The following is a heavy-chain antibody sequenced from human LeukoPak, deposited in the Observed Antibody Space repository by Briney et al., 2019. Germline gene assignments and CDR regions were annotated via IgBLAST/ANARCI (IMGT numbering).Heavy chain of an antibody. CDR1: GGTFSSYA. CDR2: IIPIFGTA. CDR3: ARVVTGGFDP. J-gene: IGHJ5*02. Sequence: ASVKVSCKASGGTFSSYAISWVRQAPGQGLEWMGGIIPIFGTANYAQKFQGRVTITADESTSTAYMELSSLRSEDTAVYYCARVVTGGFDPWGQGTLVTVSS. V-gene: IGHV1-69*13. D-gene: IGHD1-1*01.